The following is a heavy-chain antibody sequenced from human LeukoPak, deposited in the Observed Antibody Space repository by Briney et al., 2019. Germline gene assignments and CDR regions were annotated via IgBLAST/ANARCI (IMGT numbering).Heavy chain of an antibody. CDR2: IYTSGST. CDR3: ACSGYSYGTGRYYFDY. J-gene: IGHJ4*02. V-gene: IGHV4-61*02. CDR1: GGSISSSSYY. D-gene: IGHD5-18*01. Sequence: SETLSLTCTVSGGSISSSSYYWSWIRQPAGKGLEWIGRIYTSGSTNYNPSLKSRVTISVDTSKNQFSLKLSSVTAADTAVYYCACSGYSYGTGRYYFDYWGQGTLVTVSS.